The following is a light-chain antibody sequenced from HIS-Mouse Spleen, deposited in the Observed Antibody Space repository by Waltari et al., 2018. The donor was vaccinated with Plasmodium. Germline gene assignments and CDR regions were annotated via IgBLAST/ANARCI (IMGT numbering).Light chain of an antibody. CDR1: QSVSSN. Sequence: EIVMTQSPATLSVSPGERAPLPCRASQSVSSNLAWDQQKPGQGPRLLIYGASTRATGIPARLSGSGSGTEFTLTISSLQSEDFAVYYCQQYNNWSFTFGPGTKVDIK. CDR2: GAS. V-gene: IGKV3-15*01. J-gene: IGKJ3*01. CDR3: QQYNNWSFT.